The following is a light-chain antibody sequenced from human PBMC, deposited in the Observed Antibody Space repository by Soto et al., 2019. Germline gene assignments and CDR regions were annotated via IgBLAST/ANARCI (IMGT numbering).Light chain of an antibody. Sequence: EIVMTQSPATLSVSPGERATLSCRASQSVSSNLAWYQQKPGQTPKLLIYVASTRATGIPARFSGSGSGTEFTLTISSLQSEDFAVYYCQHRSNWPWTFGQGTKVEIK. CDR2: VAS. CDR3: QHRSNWPWT. V-gene: IGKV3-15*01. CDR1: QSVSSN. J-gene: IGKJ1*01.